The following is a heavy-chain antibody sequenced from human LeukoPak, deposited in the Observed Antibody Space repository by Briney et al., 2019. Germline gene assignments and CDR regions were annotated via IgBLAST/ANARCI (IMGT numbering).Heavy chain of an antibody. Sequence: ASVKVSCKASGYTFNNYYMYWVRQAPGQGLEWMGMINPSGGGTSYAQKFQGRVTMTRDTSARTVYMEVSSLKPVDTAVYYCARQGAYSSAIGMGYWGQGTLVTVSS. V-gene: IGHV1-46*02. CDR3: ARQGAYSSAIGMGY. CDR1: GYTFNNYY. J-gene: IGHJ4*02. CDR2: INPSGGGT. D-gene: IGHD6-19*01.